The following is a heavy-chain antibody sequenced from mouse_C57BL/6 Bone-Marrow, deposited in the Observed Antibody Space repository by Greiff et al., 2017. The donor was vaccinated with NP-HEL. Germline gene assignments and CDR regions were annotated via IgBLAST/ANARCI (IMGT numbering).Heavy chain of an antibody. D-gene: IGHD1-1*01. Sequence: EVKLVESEGGLVQPGSSMKLSCTASGFTFSDYYIAWVRQVPEKGLEWVANINYDGSSTYYLDSLKSRFIISRDTAQNILYLQMSSLKPEDTATYYCASDYYGSLWFAYWGQGTLVTVSA. V-gene: IGHV5-16*01. CDR2: INYDGSST. CDR3: ASDYYGSLWFAY. CDR1: GFTFSDYY. J-gene: IGHJ3*01.